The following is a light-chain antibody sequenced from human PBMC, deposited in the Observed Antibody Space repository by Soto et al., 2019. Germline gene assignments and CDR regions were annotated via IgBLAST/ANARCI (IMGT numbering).Light chain of an antibody. CDR2: DVN. Sequence: QSALTQPRSVSGSPGQSVTISCTGTSSDVGGYNYVSWYQQYPDNAPQLLIYDVNKRPSGVPDRFSGSKSGDTASLTISGLQAEDEADYYCSSYAGSYTLYVFGTGTKLTVL. CDR1: SSDVGGYNY. J-gene: IGLJ1*01. V-gene: IGLV2-11*01. CDR3: SSYAGSYTLYV.